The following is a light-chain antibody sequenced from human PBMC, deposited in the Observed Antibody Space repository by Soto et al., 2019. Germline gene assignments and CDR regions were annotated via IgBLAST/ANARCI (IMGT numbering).Light chain of an antibody. J-gene: IGKJ4*01. CDR2: AAS. Sequence: DIQLTQSPSFLSASVGDRVTITCRASQDISYYLAWYQQKSRKAPKLLIYAASTLQSGVPSRFSGSGSGAEFTLTISTLHPKDFAIYYSQQLKNSLFLFGGGTKLEI. CDR1: QDISYY. CDR3: QQLKNSLFL. V-gene: IGKV1-9*01.